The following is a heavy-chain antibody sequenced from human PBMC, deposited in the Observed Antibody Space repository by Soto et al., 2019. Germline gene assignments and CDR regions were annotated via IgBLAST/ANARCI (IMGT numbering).Heavy chain of an antibody. CDR3: AKGKAHTMFGVDTLFDY. J-gene: IGHJ4*02. CDR1: GFSFNSYA. D-gene: IGHD3-3*01. CDR2: ISGNGGTT. V-gene: IGHV3-23*01. Sequence: VGSLRLSCVASGFSFNSYAMTWVRQAPGKGLEWVSTISGNGGTTHYADAVKGRFTISRDNSKNTVFLQMNTLRADDTALYYCAKGKAHTMFGVDTLFDYWGQGALVTVSS.